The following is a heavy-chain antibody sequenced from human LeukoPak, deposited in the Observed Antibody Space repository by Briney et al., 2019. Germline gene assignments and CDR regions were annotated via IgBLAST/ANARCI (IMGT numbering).Heavy chain of an antibody. CDR3: ARKLGVVVAATGVHWFDP. Sequence: ASVKVSCKASGYTFTRYYMHWVRQAPGQGLEWMGWINPNSGGTNYAQKFQGRVTMTRDTSISTAYMELSRLGSDDTAVYYCARKLGVVVAATGVHWFDPWGQGTLVTVSS. V-gene: IGHV1-2*02. CDR2: INPNSGGT. J-gene: IGHJ5*02. D-gene: IGHD2-15*01. CDR1: GYTFTRYY.